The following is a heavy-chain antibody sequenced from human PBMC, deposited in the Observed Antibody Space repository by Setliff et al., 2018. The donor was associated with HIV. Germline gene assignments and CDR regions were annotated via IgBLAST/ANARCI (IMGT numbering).Heavy chain of an antibody. CDR1: GGSISSFSYY. Sequence: SETLSLTCTVSGGSISSFSYYWSWLRQPPGKELEWIGYFYTSGSTNYNPSLKSRVTISIDTSKNQFSLKLNSVTAADTAVYYCARHGDSSGWFGAVYYGIDAWGQGTTVTVSS. CDR3: ARHGDSSGWFGAVYYGIDA. CDR2: FYTSGST. D-gene: IGHD3-10*01. J-gene: IGHJ6*02. V-gene: IGHV4-4*09.